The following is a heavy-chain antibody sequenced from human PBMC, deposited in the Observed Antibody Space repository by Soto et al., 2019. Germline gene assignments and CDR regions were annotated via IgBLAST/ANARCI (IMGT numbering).Heavy chain of an antibody. CDR1: GGSISSSSYY. V-gene: IGHV4-39*02. Sequence: PSETLSLTCTVSGGSISSSSYYWGWIRQPPGKGLEWIGSIYYSGSTYYNPSLKSRVTISVDTSKNQFSLKLSSVTAADTAVYYCARDLYYYDSSGYYSGLDYWGQGT. CDR2: IYYSGST. CDR3: ARDLYYYDSSGYYSGLDY. D-gene: IGHD3-22*01. J-gene: IGHJ4*02.